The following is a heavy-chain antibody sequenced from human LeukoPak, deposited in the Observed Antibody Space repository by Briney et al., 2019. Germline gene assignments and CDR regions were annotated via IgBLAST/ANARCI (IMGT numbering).Heavy chain of an antibody. CDR1: GYSISSGYY. CDR2: IYHSGST. D-gene: IGHD6-19*01. CDR3: AREGLYSSGWYPGYYFDY. J-gene: IGHJ4*02. V-gene: IGHV4-38-2*02. Sequence: PSETLSLTCTVSGYSISSGYYWGWIRQPPGKGLEWIGSIYHSGSTNYNPSLKSRVTISVDTSKNQFSLKLSSVTAADTAVYYCAREGLYSSGWYPGYYFDYWGQGTLVTVSS.